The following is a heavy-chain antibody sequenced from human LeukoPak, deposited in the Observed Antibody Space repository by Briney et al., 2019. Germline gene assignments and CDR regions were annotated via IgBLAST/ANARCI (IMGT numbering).Heavy chain of an antibody. V-gene: IGHV3-74*01. D-gene: IGHD1-20*01. Sequence: QAGGSLRLSCAASGFTFSSYWMHWVRQSPGKGPVWVSRIDSDGGSTTYADSVKGRFTISRDNAKNTLYLQMHSLRSEDTAVYYCARVLYNWNDVLDYWGQGTLVTVSS. J-gene: IGHJ4*02. CDR3: ARVLYNWNDVLDY. CDR1: GFTFSSYW. CDR2: IDSDGGST.